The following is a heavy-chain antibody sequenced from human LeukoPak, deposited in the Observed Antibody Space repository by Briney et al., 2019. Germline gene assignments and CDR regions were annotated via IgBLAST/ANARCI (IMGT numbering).Heavy chain of an antibody. D-gene: IGHD3-10*01. CDR3: ASLGALRGDPHC. Sequence: ASVKVSCKASGYTFTNYYMHWVRQAPGQGLEWMGIINPSGGSTSYAQKFQGRVTMTRDTSTSTVYMELSSLRSEDTAVYYCASLGALRGDPHCWGQGTLVTVSS. CDR1: GYTFTNYY. J-gene: IGHJ4*02. CDR2: INPSGGST. V-gene: IGHV1-46*01.